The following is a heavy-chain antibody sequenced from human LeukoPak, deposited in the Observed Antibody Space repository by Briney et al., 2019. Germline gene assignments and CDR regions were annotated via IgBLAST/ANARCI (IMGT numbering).Heavy chain of an antibody. V-gene: IGHV4-59*01. CDR1: GGSISSYY. CDR2: IYNSGST. CDR3: ARDSRCNGMDV. J-gene: IGHJ6*02. Sequence: SETLSLTCTVSGGSISSYYCSWVRQPPGKVLEWIGYIYNSGSTHYNPSLKSQVTISLAPSKNQFSLKLSSVTAADTAVYYCARDSRCNGMDVWGQGTTVTVSS. D-gene: IGHD2-15*01.